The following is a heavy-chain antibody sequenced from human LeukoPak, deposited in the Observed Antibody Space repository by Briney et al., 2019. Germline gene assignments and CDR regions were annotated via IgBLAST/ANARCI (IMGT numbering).Heavy chain of an antibody. CDR1: GGSFSGYY. V-gene: IGHV4-34*01. D-gene: IGHD3-3*01. CDR3: ARRPARLRFLEWLFLDAFDI. Sequence: SETLSLTCAVYGGSFSGYYWSWIRQPPGKGLEWIGEINHSGSTNYNPSLKSRVTISVDTSKNQFSLKLSSVTAADTAVYYCARRPARLRFLEWLFLDAFDIWGQGTMVTVSS. CDR2: INHSGST. J-gene: IGHJ3*02.